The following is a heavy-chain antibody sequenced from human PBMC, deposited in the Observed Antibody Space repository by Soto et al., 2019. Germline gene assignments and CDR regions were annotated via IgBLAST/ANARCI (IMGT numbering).Heavy chain of an antibody. CDR2: IIPIFGTA. J-gene: IGHJ6*02. V-gene: IGHV1-69*13. CDR1: GGTFSSYA. Sequence: SVKVSCKASGGTFSSYAISWVRQAPGQGLEWMGGIIPIFGTANYAQKFQGRVTITADESTSTAYMELSSLRSEDTAVYYCARFTTEGYSGYEGNYYYGMDVWGQGTTVTV. D-gene: IGHD5-12*01. CDR3: ARFTTEGYSGYEGNYYYGMDV.